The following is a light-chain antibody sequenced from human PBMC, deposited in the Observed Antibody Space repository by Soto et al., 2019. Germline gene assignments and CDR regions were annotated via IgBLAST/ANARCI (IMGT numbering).Light chain of an antibody. CDR3: QAWDSSVV. J-gene: IGLJ2*01. CDR2: QDT. Sequence: SYELTQPPSVSVPPGQTASIPCSGNNLGEKYVCWYQQKPGQSPILVIYQDTKRPSGIPERFSGSNSGNTATLTISGTQAMDEADYYCQAWDSSVVFGGGTKLTVL. CDR1: NLGEKY. V-gene: IGLV3-1*01.